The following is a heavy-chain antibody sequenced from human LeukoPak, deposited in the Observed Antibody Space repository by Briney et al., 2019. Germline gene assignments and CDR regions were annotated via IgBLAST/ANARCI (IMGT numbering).Heavy chain of an antibody. D-gene: IGHD2-2*01. Sequence: ASVKVSCKASGYAFTGYYMHWVRQAPGQGLEWMGWINPNNGGTNYAQKFQGRVTMTRDTSISTAYMELSRLRSDDTAVYYCARDSYIVVVPAAQGYMDVWGKGTTVTVSS. J-gene: IGHJ6*03. V-gene: IGHV1-2*02. CDR3: ARDSYIVVVPAAQGYMDV. CDR1: GYAFTGYY. CDR2: INPNNGGT.